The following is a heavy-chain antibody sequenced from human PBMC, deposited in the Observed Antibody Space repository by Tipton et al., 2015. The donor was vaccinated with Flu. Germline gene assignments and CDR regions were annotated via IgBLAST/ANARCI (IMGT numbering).Heavy chain of an antibody. Sequence: TLSLTCTVSGGSISSSSYYWGWIRQPPGKGLEWIGSIYYSGSTYYNPSLKSRVTISVDTSKNQFSLKLSSVTAADTAVYYCARGYPYGGYDWFDPWGQGTLVTVSS. CDR1: GGSISSSSYY. J-gene: IGHJ5*02. V-gene: IGHV4-39*07. CDR2: IYYSGST. CDR3: ARGYPYGGYDWFDP. D-gene: IGHD4-17*01.